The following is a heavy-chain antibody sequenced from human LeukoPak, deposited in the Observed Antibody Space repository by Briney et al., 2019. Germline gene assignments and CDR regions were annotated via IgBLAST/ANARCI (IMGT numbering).Heavy chain of an antibody. CDR1: GFTFSSYA. D-gene: IGHD3-10*01. V-gene: IGHV3-23*01. CDR2: ISGSGGST. CDR3: AKDRAALLWFGELSEPYFDY. J-gene: IGHJ4*02. Sequence: GGSLRLSCAASGFTFSSYAMSWVRQAPGKGLEWVSAISGSGGSTYYADSVKGRFTISRDNSKNTLYLQMNSLRAEDTAVYYCAKDRAALLWFGELSEPYFDYWGQGTLVTVSS.